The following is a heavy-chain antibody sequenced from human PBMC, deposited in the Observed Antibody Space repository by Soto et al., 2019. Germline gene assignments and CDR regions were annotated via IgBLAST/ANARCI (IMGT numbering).Heavy chain of an antibody. D-gene: IGHD2-21*01. V-gene: IGHV2-5*02. Sequence: QITLKESGPTLVKPTQTLTLTCTFSGFSLSSYGVGVGWIRQPPGKALEWLALIYWDDDKRYSPSLKIKLTTAKDTSNNQLTYTLSNVDHVDMATLYGAHTLYHDGGAYRGYYRHWGQCTLVTVSS. CDR2: IYWDDDK. CDR3: AHTLYHDGGAYRGYYRH. J-gene: IGHJ1*01. CDR1: GFSLSSYGVG.